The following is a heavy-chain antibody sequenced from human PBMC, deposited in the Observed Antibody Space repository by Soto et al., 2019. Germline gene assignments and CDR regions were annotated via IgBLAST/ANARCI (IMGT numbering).Heavy chain of an antibody. D-gene: IGHD4-4*01. V-gene: IGHV3-30-3*01. CDR1: GFTFSNFP. J-gene: IGHJ4*02. Sequence: QVQLVESGGGVVQAGRSLRLSCAASGFTFSNFPMHWVRQAPGKGLEWVAVISYGGINNYYADSVKGRFTISRDDFKNPVYLQMNGLRPEDTAVYFCARTTVVSGTPDFDYWGQGTLVTVSS. CDR2: ISYGGINN. CDR3: ARTTVVSGTPDFDY.